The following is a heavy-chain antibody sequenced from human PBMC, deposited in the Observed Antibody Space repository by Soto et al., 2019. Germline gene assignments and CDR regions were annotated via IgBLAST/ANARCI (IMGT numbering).Heavy chain of an antibody. CDR3: ASKTTLRLGETTFDY. V-gene: IGHV3-30*04. D-gene: IGHD3-16*01. J-gene: IGHJ4*02. CDR1: GFTLSAYA. Sequence: GGSLRLSCAASGFTLSAYAMHWVRQAPGKGLEWVAVISYDGSNKYYADSVKGRFTISRDNSKNTLYLQMNSLRAEDTAVYYCASKTTLRLGETTFDYWGQGTLVTVYS. CDR2: ISYDGSNK.